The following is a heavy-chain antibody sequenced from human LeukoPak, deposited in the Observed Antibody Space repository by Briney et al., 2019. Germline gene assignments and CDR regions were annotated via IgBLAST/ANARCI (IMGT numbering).Heavy chain of an antibody. J-gene: IGHJ3*01. CDR2: INHSGST. CDR1: GGSFSGYY. D-gene: IGHD3-3*01. Sequence: PSETLPLTCAVYGGSFSGYYWSWIRQPPGKGLEWIGEINHSGSTNYNPSLKSRVTISVDTSKNQFSLKLSSVTAADTAVYYCARASWITIFGVARKDAFDFWGQGTMVTVSS. V-gene: IGHV4-34*01. CDR3: ARASWITIFGVARKDAFDF.